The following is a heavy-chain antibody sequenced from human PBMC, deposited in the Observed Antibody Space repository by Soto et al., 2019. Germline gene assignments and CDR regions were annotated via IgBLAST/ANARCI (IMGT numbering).Heavy chain of an antibody. CDR2: IGGSGSGA. J-gene: IGHJ5*02. CDR1: GFTFKNYA. CDR3: AKDAVPYNGEWDWFDL. Sequence: EVQLLESGGGLVQPGGSLRLSCAASGFTFKNYAMTWVRQAPGKGMEWVSSIGGSGSGAHYADSVKGRFTVSRDDSKNTLYLQMSGLRVDATALYYCAKDAVPYNGEWDWFDLWGQGTLVTVSS. D-gene: IGHD3-10*01. V-gene: IGHV3-23*01.